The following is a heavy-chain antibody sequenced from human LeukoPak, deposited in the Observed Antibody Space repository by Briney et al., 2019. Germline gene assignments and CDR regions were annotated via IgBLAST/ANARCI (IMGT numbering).Heavy chain of an antibody. J-gene: IGHJ4*02. CDR1: GFTFSNNW. D-gene: IGHD4-17*01. Sequence: GGSLRLSCAASGFTFSNNWMTWVRQAPGKGLEWVASVKKDASEKYYVDSVKGRFTISRDNAKNSLYLQMNSLRVEDTAVYYCARVGRLQYGDYVAFDYWGQGALVTVSS. CDR2: VKKDASEK. CDR3: ARVGRLQYGDYVAFDY. V-gene: IGHV3-7*01.